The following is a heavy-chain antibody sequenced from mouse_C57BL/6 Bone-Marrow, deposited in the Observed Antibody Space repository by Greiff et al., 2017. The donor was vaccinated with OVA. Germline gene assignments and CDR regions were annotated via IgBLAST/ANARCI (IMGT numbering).Heavy chain of an antibody. J-gene: IGHJ3*01. CDR1: GFTFSSYA. Sequence: EVNVVESGGGLVKPGGSLKLSCAASGFTFSSYAMSWVRQTPEKRLEWVATISDGGSYTYYPDNVKGRFTISRDNAKNNLYLQMSHLKSEDTAMYYCARQLRLRAYWGQGTLVTVSA. D-gene: IGHD3-2*02. CDR3: ARQLRLRAY. V-gene: IGHV5-4*03. CDR2: ISDGGSYT.